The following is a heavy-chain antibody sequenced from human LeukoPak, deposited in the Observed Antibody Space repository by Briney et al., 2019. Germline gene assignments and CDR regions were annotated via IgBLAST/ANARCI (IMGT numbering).Heavy chain of an antibody. CDR2: LSSSGSSI. CDR1: GFTFSRYE. CDR3: ARNGDGHFDY. Sequence: PGWSLRLSCAASGFTFSRYEMNLDRQAPGKGLESVSYLSSSGSSIYYAYSVKGRFTNPRHNAKNSLYLKMNSLRAADTAVYYCARNGDGHFDYWGQGTLVTVSS. J-gene: IGHJ4*02. D-gene: IGHD7-27*01. V-gene: IGHV3-48*03.